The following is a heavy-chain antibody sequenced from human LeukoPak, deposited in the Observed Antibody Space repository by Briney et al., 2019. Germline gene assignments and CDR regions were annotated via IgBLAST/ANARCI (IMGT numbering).Heavy chain of an antibody. V-gene: IGHV4-34*01. CDR3: ARGLASGYPPIPFDY. CDR2: ITYDGRT. J-gene: IGHJ4*02. CDR1: GGSFDGYY. Sequence: PSETLSLTCAVFGGSFDGYYWSWIRQSPGKGLEWIGEITYDGRTKYNPSLRSRVSISVDTSKIQFSLNLTSVTVADTAIYYCARGLASGYPPIPFDYWGQGTQVTVSS. D-gene: IGHD3-3*01.